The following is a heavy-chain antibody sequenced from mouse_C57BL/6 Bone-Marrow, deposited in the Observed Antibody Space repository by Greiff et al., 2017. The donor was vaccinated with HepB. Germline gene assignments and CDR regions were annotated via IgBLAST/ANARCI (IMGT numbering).Heavy chain of an antibody. CDR2: ISPSSGYT. CDR3: ARDDWDLDY. CDR1: GYTFTSYT. D-gene: IGHD4-1*01. V-gene: IGHV1-4*01. J-gene: IGHJ2*01. Sequence: QVQLKESGPELARPGASVKMSCKASGYTFTSYTINWVNQRPGQGLEWIGYISPSSGYTKYNQKFKDKATLTADKSSRTAYMQLSSLTSEDSAVYYGARDDWDLDYWGQGTTLTVSS.